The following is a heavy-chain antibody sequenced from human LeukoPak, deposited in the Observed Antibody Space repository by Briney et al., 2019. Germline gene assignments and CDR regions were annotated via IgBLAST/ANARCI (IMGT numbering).Heavy chain of an antibody. CDR3: ARVTAYYGSGISDY. J-gene: IGHJ4*02. CDR2: INSDGSST. Sequence: GGSLRLSCAASGFTFSSYWMHWVRQAPGKGLVWVSRINSDGSSTSYADSVKGRFTISRDNAKNTLYLQMNSLRAEDAAVYYCARVTAYYGSGISDYWGQGTLVTVSS. D-gene: IGHD3-10*01. CDR1: GFTFSSYW. V-gene: IGHV3-74*01.